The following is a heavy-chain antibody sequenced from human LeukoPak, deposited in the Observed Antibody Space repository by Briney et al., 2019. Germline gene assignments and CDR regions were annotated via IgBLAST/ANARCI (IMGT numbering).Heavy chain of an antibody. J-gene: IGHJ4*02. Sequence: PGGSLRLSCAASGFTVSSDYMSWVRQAPGKGLEWVSVIYSGGRTYYADSVKGRSTISRDNSKNTLFLQMNSLRAEDTAVYYCARGMISISQPLYFDYWGQGTLVTVSS. CDR1: GFTVSSDY. CDR2: IYSGGRT. V-gene: IGHV3-53*01. CDR3: ARGMISISQPLYFDY. D-gene: IGHD3-9*01.